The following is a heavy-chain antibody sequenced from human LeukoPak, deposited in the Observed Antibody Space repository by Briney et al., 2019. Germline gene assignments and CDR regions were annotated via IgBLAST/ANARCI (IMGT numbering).Heavy chain of an antibody. J-gene: IGHJ3*02. V-gene: IGHV4-61*01. D-gene: IGHD2-15*01. CDR2: IYYSGST. CDR1: GGSVSSGRFY. Sequence: SETLSPTCTFSGGSVSSGRFYWGWVRPPPGKGLEWIWYIYYSGSTNYNPSLKSRVTISVDTSKNQFSLKLSSVTAADTAVYYCARITYRAIVVVVAAEASAFDIWGQGTMVTVSS. CDR3: ARITYRAIVVVVAAEASAFDI.